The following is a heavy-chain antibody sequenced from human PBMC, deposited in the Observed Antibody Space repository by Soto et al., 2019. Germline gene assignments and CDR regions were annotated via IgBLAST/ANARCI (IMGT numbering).Heavy chain of an antibody. CDR3: AREPSGWNHNYYYYYGMDV. Sequence: ASVKVSCKASGYTFTGYYMHWVRQAPGQGLEWMGWINPNSGGTNYAQKFQGRVTMTRDTSISTAYMELSRLRSDDTAVYYCAREPSGWNHNYYYYYGMDVWGQGTTVTVYS. J-gene: IGHJ6*02. D-gene: IGHD6-19*01. CDR1: GYTFTGYY. V-gene: IGHV1-2*02. CDR2: INPNSGGT.